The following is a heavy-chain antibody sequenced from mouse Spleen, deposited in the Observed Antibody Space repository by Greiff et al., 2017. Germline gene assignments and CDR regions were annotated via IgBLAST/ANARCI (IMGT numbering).Heavy chain of an antibody. CDR1: GFSLTSYG. CDR2: IWSGGST. Sequence: QVQLKESGPGLVQPSQSLSITCTVSGFSLTSYGVHWVRQSPGKGLEWLGVIWSGGSTDYNAAFISRLSISKDNSKSQVFFKMNSLQADDTAIYYCARNCPYYGSSYSYFDYWGQGTTLTVSS. CDR3: ARNCPYYGSSYSYFDY. D-gene: IGHD1-1*01. V-gene: IGHV2-2*01. J-gene: IGHJ2*01.